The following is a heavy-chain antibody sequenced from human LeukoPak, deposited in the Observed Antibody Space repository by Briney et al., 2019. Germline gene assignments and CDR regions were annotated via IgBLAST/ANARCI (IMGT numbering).Heavy chain of an antibody. Sequence: GGSLKLSCAASGFTFSDSGMHWVRQAPGKGLEWVAVISYDGSNKYYADSVKGRFTISRDNSKNTLYLQMNSLRAEDTAVYYCARGGGTAMVQDDAFDIWGQGTMVTVSS. CDR1: GFTFSDSG. CDR3: ARGGGTAMVQDDAFDI. CDR2: ISYDGSNK. J-gene: IGHJ3*02. D-gene: IGHD5-18*01. V-gene: IGHV3-30-3*01.